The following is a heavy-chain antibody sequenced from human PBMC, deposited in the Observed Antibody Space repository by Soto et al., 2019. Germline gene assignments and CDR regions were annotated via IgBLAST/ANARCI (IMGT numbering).Heavy chain of an antibody. Sequence: WWSRILSGAASDFPFSSYAVSWVRQSPGNGMEWLSAISGSGGSTSYADSVKGRSTISRDNSKTTLYLQMNSLRAEDTAVYYCAKVHYGGGWYGGCNWFDPRGQGTLVTVSS. J-gene: IGHJ5*02. CDR3: AKVHYGGGWYGGCNWFDP. D-gene: IGHD6-19*01. CDR2: ISGSGGST. V-gene: IGHV3-23*01. CDR1: DFPFSSYA.